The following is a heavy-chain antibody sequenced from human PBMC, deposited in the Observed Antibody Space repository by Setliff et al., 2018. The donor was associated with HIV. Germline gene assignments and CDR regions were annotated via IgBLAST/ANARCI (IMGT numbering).Heavy chain of an antibody. CDR3: ARDNSVGSGWRLDASDI. V-gene: IGHV4-39*07. J-gene: IGHJ3*02. CDR1: GGSISSDSYY. CDR2: IYYSEST. D-gene: IGHD6-19*01. Sequence: SETLSLTCTVSGGSISSDSYYWGWIRQPPGKGLEWIGSIYYSESTYYNPSLKSRVTISVDTSKNQFSLKLSSVTAADTAVYFCARDNSVGSGWRLDASDIWGQGTMVTVSS.